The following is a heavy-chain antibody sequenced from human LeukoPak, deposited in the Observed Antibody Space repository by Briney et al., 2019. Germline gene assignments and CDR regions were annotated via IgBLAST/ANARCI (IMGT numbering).Heavy chain of an antibody. D-gene: IGHD6-19*01. J-gene: IGHJ4*02. CDR3: ARGRRSYAWLVLKYYFDY. V-gene: IGHV4-34*01. CDR1: GGALSDYY. Sequence: SETLSLTCAVYGGALSDYYWSWIRQPPGKGLEWIGEINHSGSTNYNPSLKSRVTISVDTSKNQFSLKLSSVTAADTAVYYCARGRRSYAWLVLKYYFDYWGQGTLVTVSS. CDR2: INHSGST.